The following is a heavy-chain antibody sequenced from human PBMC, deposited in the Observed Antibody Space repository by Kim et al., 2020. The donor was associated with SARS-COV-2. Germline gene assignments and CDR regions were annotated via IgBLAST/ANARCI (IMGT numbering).Heavy chain of an antibody. CDR1: GFTFSNYG. CDR3: AKDPQRGYSYWWSYYYYGMDV. CDR2: ISYDGSNK. D-gene: IGHD5-18*01. J-gene: IGHJ6*02. V-gene: IGHV3-30*18. Sequence: GGSLRLSCAASGFTFSNYGMHWVRQAPGKGLEWVAVISYDGSNKYYADSVKGRFTISRDNSKTTQYLQMNSLRAEDTAVYYCAKDPQRGYSYWWSYYYYGMDVWSEATTVTV.